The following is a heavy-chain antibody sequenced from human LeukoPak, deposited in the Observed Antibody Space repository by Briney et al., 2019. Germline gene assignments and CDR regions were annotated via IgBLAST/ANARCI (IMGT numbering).Heavy chain of an antibody. CDR2: VRYDGSKK. J-gene: IGHJ6*03. Sequence: GGSLRLSCAASGFTFSTYGMHWVRQAPGKGLEWVAFVRYDGSKKYYTNSVKGRFTISRDNAKNSLYLQMNSLRAEDTAVYYCARHSSSWSNYYYYYYMDVWGKGTTVTISS. D-gene: IGHD6-13*01. CDR1: GFTFSTYG. V-gene: IGHV3-30*02. CDR3: ARHSSSWSNYYYYYYMDV.